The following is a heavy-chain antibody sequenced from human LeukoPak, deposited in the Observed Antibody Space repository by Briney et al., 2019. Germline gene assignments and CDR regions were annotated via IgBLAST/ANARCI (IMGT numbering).Heavy chain of an antibody. D-gene: IGHD6-25*01. V-gene: IGHV3-48*01. Sequence: PGGSLRLSCAASGFTFSSYSMNWVRQALGKGLEWVSYISSSSSTIYYADSVKGRFTISRDNAKNSLYLQMNSLRAEDTAVYYCARERPGSASAFDYWGQGTLVTVSS. CDR1: GFTFSSYS. J-gene: IGHJ4*02. CDR3: ARERPGSASAFDY. CDR2: ISSSSSTI.